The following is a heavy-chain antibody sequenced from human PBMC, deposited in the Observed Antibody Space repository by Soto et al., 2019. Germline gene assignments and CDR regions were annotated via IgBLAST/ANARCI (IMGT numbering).Heavy chain of an antibody. CDR1: GYTFTGYQ. CDR3: ARGRTIVSPGN. V-gene: IGHV1-2*02. CDR2: FNPNSGGT. J-gene: IGHJ4*02. D-gene: IGHD2-21*01. Sequence: QVQVVQSGAEVKKPRASVKVSCKASGYTFTGYQMHWVRQAPGQGLEWMGWFNPNSGGTNSAQKFQGRVTMTGDTSISTAYMELNRLTSDDTAVYFCARGRTIVSPGNWGQGTLVSVSS.